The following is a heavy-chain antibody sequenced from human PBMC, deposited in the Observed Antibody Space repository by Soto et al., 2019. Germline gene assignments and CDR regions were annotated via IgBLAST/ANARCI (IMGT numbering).Heavy chain of an antibody. J-gene: IGHJ4*02. D-gene: IGHD2-21*02. CDR3: ARHLGVTATRGFES. CDR1: GGSINTNW. Sequence: QVQLQESGPGLVKPSGTLSLTCDVSGGSINTNWWSWVRQPPGKGLEWIGESYHSGATNYNPSLKNRVPIFVDNSNNQFSLNLNSVTAADTAVYFCARHLGVTATRGFESWGRGILVTVSS. V-gene: IGHV4-4*02. CDR2: SYHSGAT.